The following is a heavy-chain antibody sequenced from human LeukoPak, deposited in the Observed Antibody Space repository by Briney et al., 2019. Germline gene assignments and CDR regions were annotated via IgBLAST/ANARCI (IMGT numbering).Heavy chain of an antibody. V-gene: IGHV3-21*06. CDR2: ITSGSSFL. CDR3: AREMYSSSWTHPFDS. Sequence: PGGSLRLSCAASGFTFSDYTMNWVRQTPGKGLEWVSSITSGSSFLDYTDSVKGRFTISRDNAKSLLFLQLNSLRAEDTAIYYCAREMYSSSWTHPFDSWGQGTLVTVSS. CDR1: GFTFSDYT. J-gene: IGHJ4*02. D-gene: IGHD6-13*01.